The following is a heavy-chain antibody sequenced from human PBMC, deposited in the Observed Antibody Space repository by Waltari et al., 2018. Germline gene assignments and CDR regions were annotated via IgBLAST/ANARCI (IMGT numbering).Heavy chain of an antibody. CDR1: GGSISSSSYY. Sequence: QLQLQESGPGLVKPSETLSLTCTVSGGSISSSSYYWGWVRQPPGKGLEWIGSIYYSGSTYYNPSLKSRVTISVDTSKNQFSLRVSSVTAADTAVFYCAKHDYGDYNFAYWGQGTLVTVSS. D-gene: IGHD4-17*01. J-gene: IGHJ4*02. CDR2: IYYSGST. CDR3: AKHDYGDYNFAY. V-gene: IGHV4-39*07.